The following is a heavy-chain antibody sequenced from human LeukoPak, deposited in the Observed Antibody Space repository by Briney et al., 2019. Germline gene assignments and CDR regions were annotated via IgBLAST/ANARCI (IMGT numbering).Heavy chain of an antibody. CDR2: INPNSGGT. Sequence: ASVKVSCKASGYTFTGYYTHWVRQAPGQGLEWMGWINPNSGGTNYAQKFQGRVTMTRDTSTSTAYMELSRLRSDDTAVYYCATGGGGCPGGCWFDPWGQGTLVTVSS. D-gene: IGHD2-15*01. V-gene: IGHV1-2*02. CDR3: ATGGGGCPGGCWFDP. J-gene: IGHJ5*02. CDR1: GYTFTGYY.